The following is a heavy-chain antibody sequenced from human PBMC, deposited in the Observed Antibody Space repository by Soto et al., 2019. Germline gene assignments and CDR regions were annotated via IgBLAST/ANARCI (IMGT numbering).Heavy chain of an antibody. Sequence: PSETRSLTWTVSGGSISSSIYYWVWIRQPPGKGLEWIGSIYYSGSTYYNPSLKSRVTISVDTSKNQFSLKLSSVTAADTAVYYCARLPERVLLAVWGQGTMVTVSS. J-gene: IGHJ3*01. CDR2: IYYSGST. V-gene: IGHV4-39*01. CDR3: ARLPERVLLAV. D-gene: IGHD1-1*01. CDR1: GGSISSSIYY.